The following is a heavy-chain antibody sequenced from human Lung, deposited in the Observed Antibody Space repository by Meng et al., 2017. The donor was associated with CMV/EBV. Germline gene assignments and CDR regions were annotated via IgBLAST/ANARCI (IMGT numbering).Heavy chain of an antibody. J-gene: IGHJ3*02. CDR3: ARAASITMIVVVITPAGDAFDI. CDR1: GFTLSSYA. Sequence: GGSLRLSCAASGFTLSSYAMHWVRQAPGKGLEWVAVISYDGSNKYYADSVKGRFTISRDNSKNTLYLQMNSLRAEDTAVYYCARAASITMIVVVITPAGDAFDIWGQGTMVTVSS. CDR2: ISYDGSNK. D-gene: IGHD3-22*01. V-gene: IGHV3-30*04.